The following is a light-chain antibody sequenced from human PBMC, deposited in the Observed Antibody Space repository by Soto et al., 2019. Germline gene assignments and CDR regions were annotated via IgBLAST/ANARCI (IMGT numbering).Light chain of an antibody. CDR2: AAS. CDR3: QQYYSYPTWT. CDR1: QGISSY. V-gene: IGKV1-8*01. Sequence: AIRMTQSPSSLSASTGDRVTITCRASQGISSYLAWYQQKPGKAPKLLIYAASTLQSGVPSRFSGNGSGTDFTLTISCLQSEDFATYYCQQYYSYPTWTFGQGTKVDI. J-gene: IGKJ1*01.